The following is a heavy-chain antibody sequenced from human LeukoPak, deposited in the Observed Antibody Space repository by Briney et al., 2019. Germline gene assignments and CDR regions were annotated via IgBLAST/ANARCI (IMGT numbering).Heavy chain of an antibody. V-gene: IGHV1-2*04. J-gene: IGHJ4*02. D-gene: IGHD2-2*01. CDR1: GYTFTGYY. Sequence: ASVKVSCKASGYTFTGYYMHWVRQAPGQGLERMGWINPNSGGTNYAQKFQGWVTMTRDTSISTAYMELSRLRSDDTAVYYCARAESVIVVVPAAGLDYWGQGTLVTVSS. CDR3: ARAESVIVVVPAAGLDY. CDR2: INPNSGGT.